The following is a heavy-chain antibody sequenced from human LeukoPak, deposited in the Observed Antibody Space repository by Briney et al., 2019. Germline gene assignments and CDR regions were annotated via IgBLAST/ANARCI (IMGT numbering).Heavy chain of an antibody. CDR3: ARQRNWIVDY. Sequence: SETLSLTCTVSGDSTSSDRYYGGWVRQPPGKGLEWIGNIYYSGSTYYNPSLKSRVTISVDTSKNQFSLKLSSVTAADTAVYYCARQRNWIVDYWGQGTLVTVSS. D-gene: IGHD1-1*01. V-gene: IGHV4-39*01. CDR2: IYYSGST. J-gene: IGHJ4*02. CDR1: GDSTSSDRYY.